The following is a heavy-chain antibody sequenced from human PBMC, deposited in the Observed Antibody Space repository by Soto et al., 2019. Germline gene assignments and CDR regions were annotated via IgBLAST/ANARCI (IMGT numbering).Heavy chain of an antibody. CDR1: GGSFSGYY. Sequence: SETLSLTCAVYGGSFSGYYWSWIRPPPGKGLEWIGEINHSGSTNYNPSLKSRVTISVDTSKNQFSLKLSSVTAADTAVYYCARTPTLGYCSGGSCYPRRYFDYWGQGTLVTVSS. CDR3: ARTPTLGYCSGGSCYPRRYFDY. V-gene: IGHV4-34*01. J-gene: IGHJ4*02. CDR2: INHSGST. D-gene: IGHD2-15*01.